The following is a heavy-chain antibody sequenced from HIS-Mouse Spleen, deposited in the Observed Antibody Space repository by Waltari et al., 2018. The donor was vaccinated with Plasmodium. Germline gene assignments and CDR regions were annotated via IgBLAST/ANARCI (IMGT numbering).Heavy chain of an antibody. CDR1: GGSFSGYY. CDR3: ARGRRIVVVTAPRGFFDY. Sequence: QVQLQQWGAGLLKPSETLSLTCAVYGGSFSGYYWSWIRQPPGKGLEWIGENNHSGSTNYNPSLKSRVTIAVDTSKNQFSLKRSSVTAADTAVYYCARGRRIVVVTAPRGFFDYWGQGTLVTVSS. J-gene: IGHJ4*02. V-gene: IGHV4-34*01. CDR2: NNHSGST. D-gene: IGHD2-21*02.